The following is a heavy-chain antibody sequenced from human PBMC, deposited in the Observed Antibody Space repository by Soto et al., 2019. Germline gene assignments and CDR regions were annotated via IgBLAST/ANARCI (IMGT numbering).Heavy chain of an antibody. Sequence: QVQLVESGGGVVQPGRSLRLSCAASGFTFSSYGMHWVRQAPGKGLEWVAVIWYDGSNKYYADSVKGRFTISRDNSKNTLYLQMTSLRADDTALYYCARAAEAFVYCGQGTLVTVSS. CDR2: IWYDGSNK. V-gene: IGHV3-33*01. CDR1: GFTFSSYG. J-gene: IGHJ4*02. CDR3: ARAAEAFVY.